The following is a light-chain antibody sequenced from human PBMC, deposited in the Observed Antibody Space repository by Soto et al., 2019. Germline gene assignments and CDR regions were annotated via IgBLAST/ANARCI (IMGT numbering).Light chain of an antibody. CDR3: QPSYSTQLT. V-gene: IGKV4-1*01. CDR1: QSILHSSNNKDF. CDR2: WAS. Sequence: DIVMTQSPASLAVSLGERATINCKSSQSILHSSNNKDFLAWYQQRPGQPPKLLIYWASTRESGVPDRFGGSGSGTDFSLTVSSLQAEDVAVYYCQPSYSTQLTFGGGTKVEL. J-gene: IGKJ4*01.